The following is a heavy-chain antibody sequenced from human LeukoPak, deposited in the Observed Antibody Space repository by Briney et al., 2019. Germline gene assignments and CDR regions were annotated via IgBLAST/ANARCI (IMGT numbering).Heavy chain of an antibody. Sequence: QTGGSLRLSCAAPGFTFSSYAMSWVRQAPGKGLEWVSYISSSGSTIYYADSVKGRFTISRDNAKNSLYLQMNSLRAEDTAVYYCASTRRGYSYGGVFFRDYWGQGTLVTVSS. CDR1: GFTFSSYA. CDR2: ISSSGSTI. CDR3: ASTRRGYSYGGVFFRDY. V-gene: IGHV3-48*03. D-gene: IGHD5-18*01. J-gene: IGHJ4*02.